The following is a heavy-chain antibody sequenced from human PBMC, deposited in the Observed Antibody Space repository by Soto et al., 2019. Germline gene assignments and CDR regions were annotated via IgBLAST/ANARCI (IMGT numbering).Heavy chain of an antibody. CDR1: DDSVNGGGHY. V-gene: IGHV4-31*02. D-gene: IGHD2-8*01. Sequence: SETLSLTCSVSDDSVNGGGHYWSWIRQHPGEGLEWIGYIFYTGSTYYNPSLKSRVTLSVDRSQNRFSLKLTSVTAADTAVYYCARAHYCTSGICFDLWGRGTLVTVS. CDR3: ARAHYCTSGICFDL. J-gene: IGHJ5*01. CDR2: IFYTGST.